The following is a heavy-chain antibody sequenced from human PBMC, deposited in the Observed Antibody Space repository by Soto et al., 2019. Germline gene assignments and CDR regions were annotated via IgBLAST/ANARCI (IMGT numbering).Heavy chain of an antibody. CDR2: INAGNGNT. V-gene: IGHV1-3*01. D-gene: IGHD1-26*01. J-gene: IGHJ5*02. CDR1: GYIFTSYA. CDR3: EKTPQVVGAVFAWLDP. Sequence: ASVKVSCKASGYIFTSYAIHWVRQAPVQGLEWLGWINAGNGNTKYSQKFQGRVTITRDTPASTAYMELSSLESEDTAIYYCEKTPQVVGAVFAWLDPCGKGALVTVSS.